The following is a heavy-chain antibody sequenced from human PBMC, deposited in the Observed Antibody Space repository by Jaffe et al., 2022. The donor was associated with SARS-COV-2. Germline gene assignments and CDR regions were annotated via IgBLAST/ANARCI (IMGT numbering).Heavy chain of an antibody. CDR2: IKQDGSEK. Sequence: EVQLVESGGGLVQPGGSLRLSCAASGFTFNIYWMSWVRQAPGKGLEWVANIKQDGSEKYYVDSVKGRFTISRDNAKNSLYLQINSLRAEDTAVYYCARQFASEIMPVWDYWGQGTLVTVSS. V-gene: IGHV3-7*03. CDR1: GFTFNIYW. J-gene: IGHJ4*02. CDR3: ARQFASEIMPVWDY. D-gene: IGHD2-2*01.